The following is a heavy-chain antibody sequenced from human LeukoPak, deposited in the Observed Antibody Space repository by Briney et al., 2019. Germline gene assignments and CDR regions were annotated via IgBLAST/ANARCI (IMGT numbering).Heavy chain of an antibody. CDR2: ISGSGGST. CDR3: AKGDLPDNWFDP. D-gene: IGHD1-14*01. V-gene: IGHV3-23*01. J-gene: IGHJ5*02. Sequence: PGGSLRLSCAASGFTFSSYGMHWVRQAPGKGLEWVSAISGSGGSTYYADSVKGRFTISRDNSKNTLYLQMNSLRAEDTAVYYCAKGDLPDNWFDPWGQGTLVTVSS. CDR1: GFTFSSYG.